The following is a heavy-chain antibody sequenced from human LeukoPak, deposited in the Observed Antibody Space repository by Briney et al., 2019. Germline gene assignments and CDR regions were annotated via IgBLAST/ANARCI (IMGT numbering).Heavy chain of an antibody. CDR1: GDSLSRYA. V-gene: IGHV1-69*04. D-gene: IGHD1-26*01. CDR2: IIPILAIA. CDR3: AREGGMEFDY. J-gene: IGHJ4*02. Sequence: GASVKVSCKASGDSLSRYAITWVRQAPGQGLEWMGRIIPILAIANYAQRFQGRVTITADKSTSTAYMELSGLRSEDTAVYYCAREGGMEFDYWGQGTLVTVSS.